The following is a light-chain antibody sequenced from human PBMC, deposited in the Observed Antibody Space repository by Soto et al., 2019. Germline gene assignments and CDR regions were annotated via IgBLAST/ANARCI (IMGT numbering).Light chain of an antibody. CDR1: QSVSVTY. Sequence: EIVLTQSPATLSLSPGERATLSCRASQSVSVTYLAWYQQKPAQPPRLLIYATSTRSSGIPGRFIGSGSGTDFTLTITRLEPEDFALYYCQQYGTSPWTFXQGTKVDIK. CDR2: ATS. J-gene: IGKJ1*01. CDR3: QQYGTSPWT. V-gene: IGKV3-20*01.